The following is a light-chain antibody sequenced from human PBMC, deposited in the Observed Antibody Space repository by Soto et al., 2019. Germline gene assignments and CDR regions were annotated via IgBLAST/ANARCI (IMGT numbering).Light chain of an antibody. CDR3: QHYHSPPFT. CDR1: QGISNY. Sequence: DIQMTQSPSSLSAFVGDSVTFTCRASQGISNYLAWYHQKPGKVPKLLVYAASTLHSRVPSRISGSGSGTEFTLTIRSLQPEDVGTYYCQHYHSPPFTFGPGTKLEIK. V-gene: IGKV1-27*01. CDR2: AAS. J-gene: IGKJ3*01.